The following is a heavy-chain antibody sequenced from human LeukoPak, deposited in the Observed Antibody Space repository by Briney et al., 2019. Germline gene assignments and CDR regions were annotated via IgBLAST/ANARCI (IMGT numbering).Heavy chain of an antibody. CDR3: ARAPQPTSYGDYGKRYFDL. J-gene: IGHJ2*01. D-gene: IGHD4-17*01. CDR2: IYDSGST. CDR1: GGSIRSSYYY. Sequence: SETLSLTCTASGGSIRSSYYYWGWIRQPPGKGREWIGRIYDSGSTYYNPSLKSRVTISVDTSKNQFSLKLSSVTAADTAVYYCARAPQPTSYGDYGKRYFDLWGRGTLVTVSS. V-gene: IGHV4-39*07.